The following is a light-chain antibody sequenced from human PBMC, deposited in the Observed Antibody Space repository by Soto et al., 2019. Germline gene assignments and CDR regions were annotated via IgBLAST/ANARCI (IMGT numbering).Light chain of an antibody. Sequence: QSVLSQPPSVSGAPGQRVTISCTGSSSNIRAYYDVHWYQQLPGSAPKLLIFGNNNRPSGVPARFSGSKSGTSASLVITGLQPEDEADYYCQSYDSRLRLFGGGTKLTVL. V-gene: IGLV1-40*01. CDR3: QSYDSRLRL. J-gene: IGLJ2*01. CDR1: SSNIRAYYD. CDR2: GNN.